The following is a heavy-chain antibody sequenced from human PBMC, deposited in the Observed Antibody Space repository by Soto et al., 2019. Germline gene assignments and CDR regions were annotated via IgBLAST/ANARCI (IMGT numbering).Heavy chain of an antibody. Sequence: GGSLRLSCSASGFTFSSYAIHWVRQAPGKGLEYVSAISSHGGSTNYADSVKGRFTISRDNSKNTLYLQMSSLRAEDTAVYYCTTDRPIVVVPFDYWGQGTLVTVSS. CDR1: GFTFSSYA. J-gene: IGHJ4*02. CDR3: TTDRPIVVVPFDY. CDR2: ISSHGGST. D-gene: IGHD2-21*01. V-gene: IGHV3-64D*06.